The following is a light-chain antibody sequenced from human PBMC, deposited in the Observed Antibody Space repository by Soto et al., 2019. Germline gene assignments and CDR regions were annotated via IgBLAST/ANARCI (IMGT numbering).Light chain of an antibody. J-gene: IGKJ1*01. CDR1: QTINTR. CDR3: QQYSSYWT. CDR2: TAS. Sequence: DIQMTQSPSTLSSSVGDRVTITCRATQTINTRLAWYQQKPGKAPKLLIYTASNLQSGVPSRFSGSGSGTEFTLTISSLQPDDFATYYCQQYSSYWTFGQGTKVDI. V-gene: IGKV1-5*01.